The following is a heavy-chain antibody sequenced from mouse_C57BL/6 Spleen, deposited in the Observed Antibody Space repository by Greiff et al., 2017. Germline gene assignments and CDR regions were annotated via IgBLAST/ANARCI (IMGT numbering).Heavy chain of an antibody. Sequence: QVQLKESGPELVKPGASVKISCKASGYAFSSSWLNWVKQRPGKGLEWIGQIYPGGGDTNYNGKFKGKATLTADKSSSTAYMQLSSLTSEDSAVYFCARPPYYGSSFWYFGVWGTGATVTVSS. CDR2: IYPGGGDT. CDR3: ARPPYYGSSFWYFGV. J-gene: IGHJ1*03. D-gene: IGHD1-1*01. V-gene: IGHV1-82*01. CDR1: GYAFSSSW.